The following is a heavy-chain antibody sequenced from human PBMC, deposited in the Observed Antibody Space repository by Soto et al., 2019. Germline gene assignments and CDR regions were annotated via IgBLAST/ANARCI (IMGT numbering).Heavy chain of an antibody. Sequence: QVQLVESGGGVVQPGRSLRLSCAASGFTFSSYGMHWVRQAPGKGLEWVAVISYDGSNKYYADSVKGRFTISRDKSKNTLYLQMNSLRAEDTAVYYCAKDRAPITRRYYYDSSVNYYGMDVWGQGTTVTVSS. CDR2: ISYDGSNK. CDR3: AKDRAPITRRYYYDSSVNYYGMDV. J-gene: IGHJ6*02. D-gene: IGHD3-22*01. CDR1: GFTFSSYG. V-gene: IGHV3-30*18.